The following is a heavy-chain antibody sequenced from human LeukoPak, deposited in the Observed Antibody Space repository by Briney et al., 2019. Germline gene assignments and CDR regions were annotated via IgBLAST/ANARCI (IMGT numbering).Heavy chain of an antibody. Sequence: SETLSLTCTVSGGSISSSSYYWGWIRQPPGKGLEWIGSFYYSGSTYYNPSLKSRVTISVDTSKNQFYLKLSSVTAADTAVYYCATHSSSWSNFDYWGQGTLVTVSS. V-gene: IGHV4-39*01. D-gene: IGHD6-13*01. CDR3: ATHSSSWSNFDY. CDR2: FYYSGST. CDR1: GGSISSSSYY. J-gene: IGHJ4*02.